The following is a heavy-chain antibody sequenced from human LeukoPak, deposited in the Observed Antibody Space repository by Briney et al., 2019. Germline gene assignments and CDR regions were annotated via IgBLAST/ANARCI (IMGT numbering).Heavy chain of an antibody. CDR2: IGGSGGIS. Sequence: GGSLRLSCAASGFTFSSYAMSWVRQAPGKGLEWVSTIGGSGGISYYADSVMGRFTISRDNSKNTLYLQMNSLRAEDTAVYYCAYEYKTPIDWGQGTLVTVSS. J-gene: IGHJ4*02. CDR1: GFTFSSYA. CDR3: AYEYKTPID. D-gene: IGHD1-14*01. V-gene: IGHV3-23*01.